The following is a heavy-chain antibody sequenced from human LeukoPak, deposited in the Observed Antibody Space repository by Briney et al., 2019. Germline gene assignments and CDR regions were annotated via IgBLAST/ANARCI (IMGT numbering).Heavy chain of an antibody. J-gene: IGHJ4*02. D-gene: IGHD3-16*02. CDR1: GFTFSSYA. Sequence: QTGGSLRLSCAASGFTFSSYAMIWVRQAPGKGLECVSAISGSGGSTYYADSVKGRFTISRDNSKNTLYLQINSLRAEDTAVYYCAKDEEYYDYVWGSYRHNYFDYWGQGTLVTVSS. CDR3: AKDEEYYDYVWGSYRHNYFDY. V-gene: IGHV3-23*01. CDR2: ISGSGGST.